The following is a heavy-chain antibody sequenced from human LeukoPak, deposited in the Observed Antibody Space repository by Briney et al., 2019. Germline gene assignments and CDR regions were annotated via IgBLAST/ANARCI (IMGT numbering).Heavy chain of an antibody. Sequence: SETLSLTCTVSGGSVSSYYWSWVRQPPVQGLDLIGYVYYGGTTSYSPSLKSRVTMSIDRSKNQFSLTLFPVTAADTAIYYCARDCTGGGCYPPSDAFDIWGQGTKVTASS. V-gene: IGHV4-59*02. D-gene: IGHD2-15*01. CDR1: GGSVSSYY. CDR2: VYYGGTT. J-gene: IGHJ3*02. CDR3: ARDCTGGGCYPPSDAFDI.